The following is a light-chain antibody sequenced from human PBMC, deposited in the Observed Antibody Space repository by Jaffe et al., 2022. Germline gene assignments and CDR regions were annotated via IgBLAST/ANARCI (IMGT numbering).Light chain of an antibody. V-gene: IGKV3-20*01. Sequence: EIVLTQSPGTLSLSPGERATLSCRASQSITSNYLAWYRQKPGQAPRLLIYGASSRATGIPDRFSGSGSGTDFTLTISRLEPEDFAVYYCQQYGSSITFGQGTRLEIK. CDR1: QSITSNY. J-gene: IGKJ5*01. CDR3: QQYGSSIT. CDR2: GAS.